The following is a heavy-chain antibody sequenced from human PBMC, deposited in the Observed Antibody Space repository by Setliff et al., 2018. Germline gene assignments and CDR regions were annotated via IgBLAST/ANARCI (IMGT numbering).Heavy chain of an antibody. CDR3: TVYNTGSSKDHY. Sequence: SETLSLTCTVSGGSISSGDYYWSWIRQPPGKGLEWIGYIYYSGSTYYNPSLKTRVTISLDRSKNQFSLKLSSVTAADTALYYCTVYNTGSSKDHYWGQGTPVTVSS. D-gene: IGHD2-8*02. V-gene: IGHV4-30-4*08. CDR2: IYYSGST. CDR1: GGSISSGDYY. J-gene: IGHJ4*02.